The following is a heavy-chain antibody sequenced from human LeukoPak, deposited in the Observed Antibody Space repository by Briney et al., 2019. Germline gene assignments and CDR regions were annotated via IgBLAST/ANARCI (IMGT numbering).Heavy chain of an antibody. Sequence: GEALKISCKGSWYSFTSYWIGRVRQMPGKGLEWIGIIYPCYSDTRYSPSFQGQVTISADKFISTAYMQWSSLKASDSAMYYCATNTMFRGIHAFDIWGQGTMVTVSS. CDR3: ATNTMFRGIHAFDI. D-gene: IGHD3-10*01. J-gene: IGHJ3*02. CDR2: IYPCYSDT. CDR1: WYSFTSYW. V-gene: IGHV5-51*01.